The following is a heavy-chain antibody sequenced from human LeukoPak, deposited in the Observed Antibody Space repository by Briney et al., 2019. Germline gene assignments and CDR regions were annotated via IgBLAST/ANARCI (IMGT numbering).Heavy chain of an antibody. V-gene: IGHV3-21*04. D-gene: IGHD6-19*01. CDR2: ISSGSSYI. J-gene: IGHJ4*02. CDR3: ARESSGWYTVGYFDY. Sequence: GGSLRLSCAASQFTFINYSMNWVRQAPGKGLEWVSSISSGSSYIYYADSVEGRFTISRDNAKNSLYLQMNSLRAEDTAVYYCARESSGWYTVGYFDYWGQGTLVTVSS. CDR1: QFTFINYS.